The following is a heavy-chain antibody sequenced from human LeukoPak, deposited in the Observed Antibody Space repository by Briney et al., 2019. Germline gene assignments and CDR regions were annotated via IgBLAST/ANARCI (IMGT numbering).Heavy chain of an antibody. CDR3: AKDQGRGYTYGLYYFDY. CDR2: INPNSGGT. V-gene: IGHV1-2*02. J-gene: IGHJ4*02. CDR1: GYTFSVYW. Sequence: ASVKVSCKASGYTFSVYWIHWVRLAPGQGPEWMGWINPNSGGTTFAQKFQGRVTMTRDTSSSTAYMELSRLRSDDTAMYYCAKDQGRGYTYGLYYFDYWGQGTLVTVSS. D-gene: IGHD5-18*01.